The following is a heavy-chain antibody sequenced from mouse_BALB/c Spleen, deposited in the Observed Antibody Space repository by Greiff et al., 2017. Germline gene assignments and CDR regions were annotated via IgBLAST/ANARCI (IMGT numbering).Heavy chain of an antibody. D-gene: IGHD3-1*01. Sequence: EVQLQQSGAELVKPGASVKLSCTASGFNIKDTYMHWVKQRPEQGLEWIGRIDPANGNTKYDPKFQGKATITADTSSNTAYLQLSSLTSEDTAVYYCARETARAPWFAYWGQGTLVTVSA. J-gene: IGHJ3*01. CDR1: GFNIKDTY. V-gene: IGHV14-3*02. CDR2: IDPANGNT. CDR3: ARETARAPWFAY.